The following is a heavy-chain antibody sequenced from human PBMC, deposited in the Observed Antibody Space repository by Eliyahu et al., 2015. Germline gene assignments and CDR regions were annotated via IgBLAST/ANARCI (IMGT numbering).Heavy chain of an antibody. CDR1: GYXLXELS. D-gene: IGHD3-10*01. CDR2: FDPEDGET. CDR3: ATDVSGSYSFDY. Sequence: QVQLVQSGAEVKKPGASVKVSCKVSGYXLXELSMHWVRQAPGKGLEWMGGFDPEDGETIYAQKFQGRVTMTEDTSTDTAYMELSSLRSEDTAVYYCATDVSGSYSFDYWGQGTLVTVSS. J-gene: IGHJ4*02. V-gene: IGHV1-24*01.